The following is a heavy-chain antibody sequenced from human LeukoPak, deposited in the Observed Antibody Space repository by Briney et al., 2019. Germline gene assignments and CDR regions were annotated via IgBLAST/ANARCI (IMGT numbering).Heavy chain of an antibody. J-gene: IGHJ4*02. Sequence: GGSLRLSCAASGFTFSSYSMNWVRQAPGKGLEWVSSISSSSSYIYYADSVKGRFTISRDNAKNSLYLQMNSLGAEDTAVYYCASSTDGYYDYWGQGTLVTVSS. V-gene: IGHV3-21*01. CDR2: ISSSSSYI. CDR3: ASSTDGYYDY. CDR1: GFTFSSYS. D-gene: IGHD5-24*01.